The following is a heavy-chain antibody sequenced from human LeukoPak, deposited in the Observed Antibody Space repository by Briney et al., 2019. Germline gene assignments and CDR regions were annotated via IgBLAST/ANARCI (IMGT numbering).Heavy chain of an antibody. D-gene: IGHD3-16*01. V-gene: IGHV3-13*01. J-gene: IGHJ4*02. CDR3: ARGYVYSYDY. CDR1: GFAFSDYD. CDR2: IGTASDA. Sequence: VGSLRLSCVASGFAFSDYDMHWVRQATGKGLEWVSAIGTASDAYYPGTVRGRFTVSRDNAKNSLYLQMNSLRAGDTAVYYCARGYVYSYDYWGQGIMVTVSS.